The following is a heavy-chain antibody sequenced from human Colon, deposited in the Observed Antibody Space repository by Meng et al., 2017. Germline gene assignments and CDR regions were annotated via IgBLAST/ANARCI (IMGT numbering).Heavy chain of an antibody. Sequence: KVSCKGSGYSFTSYWIGWVRQMPGKGLEWMGIIYPGDSDTRYSPSFQGQVTISVDKSISTAYLQWSSLKASDTAMYYCGRQESSGWYMDYWGRGTLVTVSS. D-gene: IGHD6-19*01. CDR2: IYPGDSDT. CDR1: GYSFTSYW. J-gene: IGHJ4*02. V-gene: IGHV5-51*01. CDR3: GRQESSGWYMDY.